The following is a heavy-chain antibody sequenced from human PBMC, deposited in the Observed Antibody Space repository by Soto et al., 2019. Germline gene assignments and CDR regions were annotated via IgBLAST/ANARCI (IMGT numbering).Heavy chain of an antibody. J-gene: IGHJ4*02. CDR1: GGSISSYY. CDR3: ARVKAHSGSSHCDY. Sequence: SETLSLTCTVSGGSISSYYWSWIRQPPGKGLEWIGYIYYSGSTNYNPSLKSRVTISVDTSKNQFSLKLSSVTAADTAVYYCARVKAHSGSSHCDYWGQGTLVTVSS. D-gene: IGHD1-26*01. V-gene: IGHV4-59*01. CDR2: IYYSGST.